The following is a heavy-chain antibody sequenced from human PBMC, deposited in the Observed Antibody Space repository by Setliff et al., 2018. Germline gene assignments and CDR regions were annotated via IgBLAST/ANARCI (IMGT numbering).Heavy chain of an antibody. V-gene: IGHV4-30-4*08. CDR2: IYYSGST. CDR3: ARVRYGDGWFDP. J-gene: IGHJ5*02. D-gene: IGHD4-17*01. Sequence: SETLSLTCTVSGGSISSGGYYWSWIRQPPGKGLEWIGYIYYSGSTYYNPSLKSRVTISVDTSKNQFSLKLSSVTAADTAVYYCARVRYGDGWFDPWGQGTLVTVSS. CDR1: GGSISSGGYY.